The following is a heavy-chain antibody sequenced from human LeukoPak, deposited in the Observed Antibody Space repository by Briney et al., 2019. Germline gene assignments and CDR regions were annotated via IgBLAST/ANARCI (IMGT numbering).Heavy chain of an antibody. V-gene: IGHV3-7*01. J-gene: IGHJ4*02. Sequence: GGSLRLSCAASGFTFVNYAMSWVRQAPGKGLEWVANIKEDGSEKYYGDSVKGRFTISRDNAKNSLYLQMNSLRAEDTAVYYCARDSSGYQWGQGTLVTVSS. D-gene: IGHD3-22*01. CDR2: IKEDGSEK. CDR1: GFTFVNYA. CDR3: ARDSSGYQ.